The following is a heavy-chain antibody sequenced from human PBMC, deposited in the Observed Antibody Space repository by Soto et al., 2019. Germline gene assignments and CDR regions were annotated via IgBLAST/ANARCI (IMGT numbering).Heavy chain of an antibody. CDR3: ARESSGTQYFDY. Sequence: QVQLEQSGAEVKKPGASMKVSCQASGYTFTSYYLHWVRQAPGQGLEWMGVSHVGPDTTMYAQKFQGRVTMTRGTSTRTVYMELSSLISEDTAVYFCARESSGTQYFDYWGQGTLVTVSS. CDR1: GYTFTSYY. D-gene: IGHD6-19*01. J-gene: IGHJ4*02. V-gene: IGHV1-46*01. CDR2: SHVGPDTT.